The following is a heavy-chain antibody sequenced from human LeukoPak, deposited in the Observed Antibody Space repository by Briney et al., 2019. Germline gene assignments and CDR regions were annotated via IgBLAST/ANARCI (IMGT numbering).Heavy chain of an antibody. Sequence: SETLSLTCTVSGGSISSYYWSWIRQPPGKGLEWIGYIYYSGSTNYNPSLKSRVTISVDTSKNQFSLKLSSVTAADTAVYYCARARYSGVDYWGQRTLVTVSS. D-gene: IGHD1-1*01. J-gene: IGHJ4*02. CDR3: ARARYSGVDY. CDR2: IYYSGST. V-gene: IGHV4-59*01. CDR1: GGSISSYY.